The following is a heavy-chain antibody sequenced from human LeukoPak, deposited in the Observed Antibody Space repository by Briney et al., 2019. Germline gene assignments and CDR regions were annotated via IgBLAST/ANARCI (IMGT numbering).Heavy chain of an antibody. Sequence: ASVKVSCKASGYAFTSYDINWVRQATGQGLEWMGWMNPNSGNTGYAQKFQGRVTMTRNTSISTAYMELSSLRSEDTAVYYCARGLGNDGIFDYWGQGTLVTVSS. V-gene: IGHV1-8*01. D-gene: IGHD1-1*01. CDR2: MNPNSGNT. CDR3: ARGLGNDGIFDY. CDR1: GYAFTSYD. J-gene: IGHJ4*02.